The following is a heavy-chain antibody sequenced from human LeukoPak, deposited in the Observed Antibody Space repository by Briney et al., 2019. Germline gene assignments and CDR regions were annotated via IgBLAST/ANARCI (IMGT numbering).Heavy chain of an antibody. Sequence: GGSLRLSCAASGFTFSSYSMNWVRQAPGKGLEWVSSISSSSSTIYYADSVKGRFTISRDNAKNSLYLQMNSLRAEDTAVYYCARVTIFGVVDYWGQGTLVTVSS. CDR2: ISSSSSTI. CDR1: GFTFSSYS. CDR3: ARVTIFGVVDY. J-gene: IGHJ4*02. D-gene: IGHD3-3*01. V-gene: IGHV3-48*01.